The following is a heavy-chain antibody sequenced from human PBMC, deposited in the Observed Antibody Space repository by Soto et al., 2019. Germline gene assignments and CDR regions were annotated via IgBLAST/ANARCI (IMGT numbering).Heavy chain of an antibody. D-gene: IGHD3-22*01. CDR2: ISGSGGST. CDR1: GFTFSSYA. Sequence: GGSLRLSCAASGFTFSSYAMSWVRQAPGKGLEWVSAISGSGGSTYYADSVKGRFTISRDNSKNTLYLQMNSLRAEDTAVYYCAKDDPRAVGYYDSSGYYLPEFGFDYWGQGTLVTVSS. J-gene: IGHJ4*02. V-gene: IGHV3-23*01. CDR3: AKDDPRAVGYYDSSGYYLPEFGFDY.